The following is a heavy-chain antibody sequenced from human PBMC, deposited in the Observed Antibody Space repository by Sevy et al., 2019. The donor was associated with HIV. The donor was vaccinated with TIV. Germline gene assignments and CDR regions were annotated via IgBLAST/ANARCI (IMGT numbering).Heavy chain of an antibody. D-gene: IGHD6-13*01. CDR1: GFTFGDYC. J-gene: IGHJ4*02. V-gene: IGHV3-49*04. CDR2: LKSKVYGGTV. CDR3: TRWKAAQSIFDY. Sequence: GWSLRLSCTASGFTFGDYCMSWVRQAPGKGLEWVAFLKSKVYGGTVDHAASVKGRFIISRDDSKSIAYLQMNDLKTEDTGVYYCTRWKAAQSIFDYWGQGALVTVSS.